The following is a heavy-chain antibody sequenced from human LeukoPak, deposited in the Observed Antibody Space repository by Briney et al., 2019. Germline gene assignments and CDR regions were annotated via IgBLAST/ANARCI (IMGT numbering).Heavy chain of an antibody. D-gene: IGHD2-15*01. CDR1: GYTFTGYY. CDR3: ASSYCSGGSCYKTRLYYYYGMDV. Sequence: GASVKVSCKASGYTFTGYYMHWVRQAPGQGLEWMGWINPNSGGTNYAQKFQGRVTMTRDTSISTAYTELSRLRSDDTAVYYCASSYCSGGSCYKTRLYYYYGMDVWGQGTTVTVSS. CDR2: INPNSGGT. V-gene: IGHV1-2*02. J-gene: IGHJ6*02.